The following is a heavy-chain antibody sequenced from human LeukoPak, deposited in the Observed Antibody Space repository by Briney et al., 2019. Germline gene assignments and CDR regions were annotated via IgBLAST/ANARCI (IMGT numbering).Heavy chain of an antibody. CDR1: GGSISTSDYY. Sequence: PSETLSLTCTVSGGSISTSDYYWGWIRQPPGKGLEWIGEINHSGSTNYNPSLKSRVTISVDTSKNQFSLKLSSVTAADTAVYYCARGLSGYPRLYYFDYWGQGTLVTVSS. V-gene: IGHV4-39*07. CDR2: INHSGST. CDR3: ARGLSGYPRLYYFDY. J-gene: IGHJ4*02. D-gene: IGHD6-25*01.